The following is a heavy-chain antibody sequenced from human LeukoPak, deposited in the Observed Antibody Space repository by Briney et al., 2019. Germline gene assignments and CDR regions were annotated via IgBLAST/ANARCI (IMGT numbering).Heavy chain of an antibody. CDR1: GFTFSSYG. Sequence: GGSLRLSCAASGFTFSSYGMHWVRQAPGKGLEWVAFIRYDGSNKYYADSVKGRFTISRDNSKNTLYLQMNSLRAEDTAVYYCAKDVGYCGGGSCYLDAFDIWGQGTMVTVSS. D-gene: IGHD2-15*01. CDR3: AKDVGYCGGGSCYLDAFDI. V-gene: IGHV3-30*02. J-gene: IGHJ3*02. CDR2: IRYDGSNK.